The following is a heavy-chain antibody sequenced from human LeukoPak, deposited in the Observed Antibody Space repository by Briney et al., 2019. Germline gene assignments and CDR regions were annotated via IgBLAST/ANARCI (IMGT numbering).Heavy chain of an antibody. CDR3: ARGSYDYYGSGSPAKH. CDR1: GGTFSSYA. J-gene: IGHJ1*01. V-gene: IGHV1-69*05. CDR2: IIPIFGTA. Sequence: ASVKVSCKASGGTFSSYAISWVRQAPGQGLEWMGGIIPIFGTANYAQKFQGRVTITTDESTGTAYMELSSLRSEDTAVYYCARGSYDYYGSGSPAKHWGQGTLVTVSS. D-gene: IGHD3-10*01.